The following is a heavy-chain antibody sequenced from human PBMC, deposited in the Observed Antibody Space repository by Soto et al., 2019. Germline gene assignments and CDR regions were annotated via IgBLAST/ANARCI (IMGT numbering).Heavy chain of an antibody. D-gene: IGHD4-4*01. CDR1: GFSLTTDGVG. Sequence: QITLKESGPTLVNPTQTLTLTCTFSGFSLTTDGVGVDWIRQPPGKALEWLGLIYWNDEKRYRPSLQSRLTITKDTSRNQVVLTMPNMDPVDTATYYCAHRTTVTSGINWGQGTLVTVSS. CDR3: AHRTTVTSGIN. J-gene: IGHJ4*02. V-gene: IGHV2-5*01. CDR2: IYWNDEK.